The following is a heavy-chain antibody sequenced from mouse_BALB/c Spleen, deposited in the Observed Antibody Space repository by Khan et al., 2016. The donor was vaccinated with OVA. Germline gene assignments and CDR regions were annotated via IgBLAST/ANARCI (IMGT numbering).Heavy chain of an antibody. CDR1: GYTFTTYW. CDR2: INPTSGYT. J-gene: IGHJ2*01. Sequence: VQVVESRAELAKPGASVKMSCKASGYTFTTYWMHWVKQRPGQGLEWIGYINPTSGYTDYNEKFKDRATLSADKSSSTAHMQLSSLTSEDSAVYYSTRDRIDYWSQGTTLTVSS. CDR3: TRDRIDY. V-gene: IGHV1-7*01.